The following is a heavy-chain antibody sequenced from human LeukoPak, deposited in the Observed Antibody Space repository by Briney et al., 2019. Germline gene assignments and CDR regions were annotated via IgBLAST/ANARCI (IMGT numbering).Heavy chain of an antibody. D-gene: IGHD5-24*01. CDR2: INPDGSST. CDR1: GFTFSSYW. J-gene: IGHJ3*02. Sequence: PVGSLRLSCAASGFTFSSYWMHWVRQTPGKGLVWVSRINPDGSSTSYADSVKGRFTISRDNAKNTLYLQMNSLRAEDTAVYYCARGGDGYYIWGQGTMVTVSS. V-gene: IGHV3-74*01. CDR3: ARGGDGYYI.